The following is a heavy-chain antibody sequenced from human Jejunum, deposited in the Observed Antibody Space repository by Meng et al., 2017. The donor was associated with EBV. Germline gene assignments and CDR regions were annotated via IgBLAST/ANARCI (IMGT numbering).Heavy chain of an antibody. CDR1: GGSVSTGSYY. D-gene: IGHD5-24*01. Sequence: QVQLQESGPGLVKSSGTLSLPCTVSGGSVSTGSYYWSWIRQPPGKGLEWIGEINHRGTMYNPSFKSRVTISRDTSKNQFSLKLNSVTAADTAVYFCARARDDFDWGQGTLVTVSS. CDR3: ARARDDFD. V-gene: IGHV4-61*01. CDR2: INHRGT. J-gene: IGHJ4*02.